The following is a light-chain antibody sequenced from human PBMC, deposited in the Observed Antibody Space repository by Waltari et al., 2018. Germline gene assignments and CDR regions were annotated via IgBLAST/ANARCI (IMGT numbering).Light chain of an antibody. Sequence: DIQMTHSPSSQSASVGDRVTIACRASQTTPTYLNWYQHKAGEDSNLLIYATSNLESGVPSRFSGSGSGTEFSLTISSLRAEDVAVYYCQQYYSTPTFGQGTKVEIK. J-gene: IGKJ1*01. CDR1: QTTPTY. CDR2: ATS. CDR3: QQYYSTPT. V-gene: IGKV1-39*01.